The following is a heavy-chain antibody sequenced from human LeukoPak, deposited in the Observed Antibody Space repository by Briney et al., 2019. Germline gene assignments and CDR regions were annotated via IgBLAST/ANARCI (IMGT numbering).Heavy chain of an antibody. D-gene: IGHD3-22*01. V-gene: IGHV1-69*06. Sequence: ASVKVSCKASGGTFSSYAISWVRQAPGQGLEWMGGIIPIFGTANYAQKFQGRVTITADKSTSTAYMELSSLRSEDTAVYYCARGGYYDSSGYYYSDYYYYYMDVWGKGTTVTVSS. CDR2: IIPIFGTA. CDR3: ARGGYYDSSGYYYSDYYYYYMDV. CDR1: GGTFSSYA. J-gene: IGHJ6*03.